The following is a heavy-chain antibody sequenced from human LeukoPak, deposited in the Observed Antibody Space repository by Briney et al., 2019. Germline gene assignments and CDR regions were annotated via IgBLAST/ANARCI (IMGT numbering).Heavy chain of an antibody. Sequence: PSETLSLTCTVSGGSISSYYWSWIRQPPGKGLEWIGYIYYSGSTNYNPSLKSRVTISVDTSKNQFSLRLSSVTAADTAVYYCARIGHEDYYFDYWGQGTLVTVSS. CDR1: GGSISSYY. CDR3: ARIGHEDYYFDY. V-gene: IGHV4-59*01. J-gene: IGHJ4*02. CDR2: IYYSGST.